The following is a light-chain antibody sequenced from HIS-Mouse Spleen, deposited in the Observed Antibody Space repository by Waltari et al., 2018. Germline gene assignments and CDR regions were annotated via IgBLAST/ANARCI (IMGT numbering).Light chain of an antibody. CDR3: CSYAGSSCYV. J-gene: IGLJ1*01. V-gene: IGLV2-23*01. Sequence: QSALTQPASVSGSPGQSITISCPGTSSYVGSYNLVPWYQQHPGKAPKLMIYEGSKRPSGVSNRFSGSKSGNTASLTISGLQAEDEADYYCCSYAGSSCYVFGTGTKVTVL. CDR1: SSYVGSYNL. CDR2: EGS.